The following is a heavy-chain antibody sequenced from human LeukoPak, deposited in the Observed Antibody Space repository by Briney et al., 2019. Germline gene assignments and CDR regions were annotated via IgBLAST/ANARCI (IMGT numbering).Heavy chain of an antibody. J-gene: IGHJ6*02. D-gene: IGHD3-9*01. CDR2: INPNSGGT. V-gene: IGHV1-2*02. CDR3: ARSYYDILTGYYYGMDV. Sequence: ASVKVSCKASGYTFTGYYMHWVRQAPGQGLEWMGWINPNSGGTNYAQKFQGRVTTTRDTSISTAYMELSRLRSDDTAVYYCARSYYDILTGYYYGMDVWGQGTTVTVSS. CDR1: GYTFTGYY.